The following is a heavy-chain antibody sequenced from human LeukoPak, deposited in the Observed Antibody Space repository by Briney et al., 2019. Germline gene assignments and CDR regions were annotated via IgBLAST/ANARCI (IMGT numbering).Heavy chain of an antibody. Sequence: SETLSLTCTVSGGSISSYYWSWIRQPPGKGLEWIGYIYYSGSTNYNPSLKSRVTISVDTSKNQFSLMLSSVTAADTAVYYCARDSDRTGLFDIWGQGTMVTVSS. V-gene: IGHV4-59*01. CDR2: IYYSGST. CDR3: ARDSDRTGLFDI. J-gene: IGHJ3*02. D-gene: IGHD3-10*01. CDR1: GGSISSYY.